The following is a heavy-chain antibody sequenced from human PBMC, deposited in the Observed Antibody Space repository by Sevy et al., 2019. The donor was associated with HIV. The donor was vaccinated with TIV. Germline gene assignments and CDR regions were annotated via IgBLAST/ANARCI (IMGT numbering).Heavy chain of an antibody. D-gene: IGHD3-3*01. J-gene: IGHJ4*02. CDR3: AGGAVVYDFWSGYYGY. CDR2: IIPIFGTA. Sequence: ASVKVSCKASGGTFSSYAISWVRQAPGQGLEWMGGIIPIFGTANYAQKFQGRVTITADESTSTAYMELSSLRSEDTAVYYCAGGAVVYDFWSGYYGYWGQGTLVTVSS. V-gene: IGHV1-69*13. CDR1: GGTFSSYA.